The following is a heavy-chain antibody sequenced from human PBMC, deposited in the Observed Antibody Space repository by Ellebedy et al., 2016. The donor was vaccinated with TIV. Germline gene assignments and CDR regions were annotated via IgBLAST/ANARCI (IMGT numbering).Heavy chain of an antibody. CDR3: ARRGSYGDYAVQVNSWFDR. Sequence: GESLKISCAATGFSFRSYWMSWVRQAPGKGLEWVANIYQDGSVQYYLDSLKGRFTISRDHAINSLFLQMNSLRAGDTALYYCARRGSYGDYAVQVNSWFDRWGRGTLVTVSS. J-gene: IGHJ5*02. CDR2: IYQDGSVQ. CDR1: GFSFRSYW. D-gene: IGHD4-17*01. V-gene: IGHV3-7*01.